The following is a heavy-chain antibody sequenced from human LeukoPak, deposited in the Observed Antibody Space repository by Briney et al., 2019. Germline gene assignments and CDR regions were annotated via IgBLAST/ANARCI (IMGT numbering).Heavy chain of an antibody. J-gene: IGHJ6*02. CDR1: GFTFSGSA. CDR2: IRSEANSYAT. V-gene: IGHV3-73*01. Sequence: GGSLKLSCAASGFTFSGSAMHWVRQAPGKGLEWVGRIRSEANSYATAYGESVKGRFTFSRDDSKNTAYLQMDSLQTEDTAVYYCAGANLDYYGMDAWGQGTTVTVSS. D-gene: IGHD4/OR15-4a*01. CDR3: AGANLDYYGMDA.